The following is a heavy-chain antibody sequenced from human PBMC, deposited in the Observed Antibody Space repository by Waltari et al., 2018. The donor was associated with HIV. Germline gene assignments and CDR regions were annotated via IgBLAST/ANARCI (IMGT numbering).Heavy chain of an antibody. Sequence: LVESGGGVVKPGRSLRLSCVGSGFSFISDNMKWVRHIPGKRLEWVASNSSVSSYIYYSNSVKDRFIVARDNDKRTLYLQMNRLTVADTAIYYCARDSEASTVTLKSSLWGRGTMVTVSS. CDR2: NSSVSSYI. V-gene: IGHV3-21*01. CDR1: GFSFISDN. D-gene: IGHD4-17*01. J-gene: IGHJ1*01. CDR3: ARDSEASTVTLKSSL.